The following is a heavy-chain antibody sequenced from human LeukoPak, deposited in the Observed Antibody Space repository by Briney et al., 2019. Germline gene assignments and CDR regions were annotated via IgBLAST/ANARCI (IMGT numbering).Heavy chain of an antibody. CDR3: TKPNPYYYYMDV. D-gene: IGHD1-14*01. V-gene: IGHV3-73*01. J-gene: IGHJ6*03. Sequence: GGSLRLSCAASGFTFSGSAMHWVRQASGKGLEWVGRIRSKANSYATAYAASVKGRFTISRDDSKNTAYLQMNSLKTEDTAVYYCTKPNPYYYYMDVWGKGTTVTVSS. CDR2: IRSKANSYAT. CDR1: GFTFSGSA.